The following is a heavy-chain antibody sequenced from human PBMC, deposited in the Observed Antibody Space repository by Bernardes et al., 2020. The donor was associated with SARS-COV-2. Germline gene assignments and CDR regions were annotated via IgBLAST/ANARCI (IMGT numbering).Heavy chain of an antibody. V-gene: IGHV4-31*03. D-gene: IGHD3-22*01. Sequence: SETLSLTCTVSGVSLSSGGSYWSWIRQHPGKGLEWMGYIYYSGNTDYNPSLRSRIIISLDTSKNHFSLKLTSVTAADTAVYYCARFLRDGYYSIYYFDYWGQGTLVTVSS. J-gene: IGHJ4*02. CDR3: ARFLRDGYYSIYYFDY. CDR1: GVSLSSGGSY. CDR2: IYYSGNT.